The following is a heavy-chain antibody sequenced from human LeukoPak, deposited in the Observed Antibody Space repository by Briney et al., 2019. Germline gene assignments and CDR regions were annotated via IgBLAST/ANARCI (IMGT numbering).Heavy chain of an antibody. CDR1: GGTFSSYT. D-gene: IGHD3-22*01. J-gene: IGHJ4*02. CDR2: IIPILGIA. Sequence: SVKVSCTASGGTFSSYTISWVRQAPGQGLEWMGRIIPILGIANYAQKFQGRVTITADKSTSTAYMELSSLRSEDTAVYYCASGRYYYDSSGYSDYWGQGTLVTVSS. CDR3: ASGRYYYDSSGYSDY. V-gene: IGHV1-69*02.